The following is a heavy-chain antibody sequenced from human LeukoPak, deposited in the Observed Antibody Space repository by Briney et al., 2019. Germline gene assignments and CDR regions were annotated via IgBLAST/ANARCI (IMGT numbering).Heavy chain of an antibody. V-gene: IGHV1-69*05. CDR1: GGTFTSYA. D-gene: IGHD1-26*01. Sequence: SVKVSCKASGGTFTSYAISWVRQAPGQGLEWMGGIIPIFGTANYAQKFQGRVTITTDESTSTAYMELSSLRSEDTAVYYCVSSSKIVGATHFDYWGQGTLVTVSS. J-gene: IGHJ4*02. CDR2: IIPIFGTA. CDR3: VSSSKIVGATHFDY.